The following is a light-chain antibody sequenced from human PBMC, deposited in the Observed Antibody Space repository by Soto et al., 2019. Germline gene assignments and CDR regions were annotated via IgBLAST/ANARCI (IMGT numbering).Light chain of an antibody. J-gene: IGLJ2*01. V-gene: IGLV1-44*01. CDR2: SNT. Sequence: QSVLTQPPSASGTPGQTIAISCSGGSSNIGSHTVNWYQQLPGTATRLLIYSNTHRPSGVPDRFSGSKSGTSASLAISGLQSEYEGDYYCAAWDDSLNRVVFGGGTKLTVL. CDR3: AAWDDSLNRVV. CDR1: SSNIGSHT.